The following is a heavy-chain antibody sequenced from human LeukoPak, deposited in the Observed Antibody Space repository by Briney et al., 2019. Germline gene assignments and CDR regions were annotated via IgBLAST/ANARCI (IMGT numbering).Heavy chain of an antibody. CDR3: TTDRGSGYSGIYYFDF. V-gene: IGHV3-15*01. Sequence: PGGSLRLSCAASGFTFSNAWMNWVRQAPGKGLEWVGRLKQKTDGGTTDYAAPVKGRFTISRDDSKNTLYLQMNSLKAEDTAVYYCTTDRGSGYSGIYYFDFWGQGTLVSLST. CDR1: GFTFSNAW. D-gene: IGHD1-26*01. J-gene: IGHJ4*02. CDR2: LKQKTDGGTT.